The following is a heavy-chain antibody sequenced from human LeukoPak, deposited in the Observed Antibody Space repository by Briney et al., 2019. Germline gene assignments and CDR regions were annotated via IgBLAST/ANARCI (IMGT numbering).Heavy chain of an antibody. J-gene: IGHJ1*01. CDR3: ARTTAVSKQWLVQAVYFQH. CDR1: GGSISSYY. CDR2: IYYSGST. Sequence: SETLSLTCTVSGGSISSYYWSWIRQPPGKGLEWIGYIYYSGSTNYNPSLKSRVAISVDTSKNQFSLKLSSVTAADTAVYYCARTTAVSKQWLVQAVYFQHWGQGTLVTVSS. D-gene: IGHD6-19*01. V-gene: IGHV4-59*01.